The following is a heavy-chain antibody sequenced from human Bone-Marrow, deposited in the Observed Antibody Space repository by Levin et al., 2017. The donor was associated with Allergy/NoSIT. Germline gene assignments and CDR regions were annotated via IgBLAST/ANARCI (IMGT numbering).Heavy chain of an antibody. V-gene: IGHV4-38-2*01. CDR1: GYSISSDYY. Sequence: SETLSLTCAVSGYSISSDYYWGWIRQPPGEGLEWIGNIYHSGSTYYNPSLKSRVTISVDTSKNQFSLKVTSVTAADTAVYYCARTLGYCSGGRCYGGNYYYDLDVWGQGTTVTVSS. CDR3: ARTLGYCSGGRCYGGNYYYDLDV. D-gene: IGHD2-15*01. J-gene: IGHJ6*02. CDR2: IYHSGST.